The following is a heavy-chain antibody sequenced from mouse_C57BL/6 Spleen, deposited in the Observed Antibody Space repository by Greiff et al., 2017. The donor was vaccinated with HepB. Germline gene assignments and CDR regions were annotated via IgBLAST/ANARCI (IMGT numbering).Heavy chain of an antibody. V-gene: IGHV1-69*01. CDR3: ARYLPYYYAIDY. J-gene: IGHJ4*01. Sequence: LQQPGAELVMPGASVKLSCKASGYTFTSYWMHWVKQRPGQGLEWIGEIDPSDSYTNYNQKFKGKSTLTVDKSSSTAYMQLSSLTSADSAVYYCARYLPYYYAIDYWGQGTSVTVSA. CDR2: IDPSDSYT. D-gene: IGHD2-1*01. CDR1: GYTFTSYW.